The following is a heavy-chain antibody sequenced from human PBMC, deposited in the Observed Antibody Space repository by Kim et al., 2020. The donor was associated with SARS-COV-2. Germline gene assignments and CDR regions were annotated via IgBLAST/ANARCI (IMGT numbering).Heavy chain of an antibody. CDR2: IIPIFGTA. V-gene: IGHV1-69*13. D-gene: IGHD3-10*01. CDR3: AREDEGSGWYYYGMDV. CDR1: GGTFSSYA. J-gene: IGHJ6*02. Sequence: SVKVSCKASGGTFSSYAISWVPQAPGQGLEWMGGIIPIFGTANYAQKFQGRVTITADESTSTAYMELSSLRSEDTAVYYCAREDEGSGWYYYGMDVWGQGTTVTVSS.